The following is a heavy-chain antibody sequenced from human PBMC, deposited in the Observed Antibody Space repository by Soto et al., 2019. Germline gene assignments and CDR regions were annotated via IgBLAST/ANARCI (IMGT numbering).Heavy chain of an antibody. V-gene: IGHV4-31*03. CDR1: GGSISSGGYY. J-gene: IGHJ5*02. CDR3: ARVVVPAAIRWAFNWFDP. Sequence: PSETLSLTCTVSGGSISSGGYYWSWIRQHPGKGLEWIGYIYYSGSTYYNPSLKSRVTISVDTSKNQFSLKLSSVTAADTAVYYCARVVVPAAIRWAFNWFDPWGQGTLVTVSS. CDR2: IYYSGST. D-gene: IGHD2-2*01.